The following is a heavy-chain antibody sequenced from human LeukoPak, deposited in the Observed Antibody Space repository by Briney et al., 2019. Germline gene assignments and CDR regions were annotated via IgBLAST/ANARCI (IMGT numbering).Heavy chain of an antibody. D-gene: IGHD1-26*01. CDR2: ISAYNLNT. J-gene: IGHJ5*02. Sequence: ASVKVSCKASGYTFNDYAITWVRQAPGQGLEWMGWISAYNLNTNYAQNLQGRVTMTIDRSTTTAYMELRRLRFDDTAMYYCARVGNGASWPWEWFDPRGQGTLVTVSS. V-gene: IGHV1-18*01. CDR3: ARVGNGASWPWEWFDP. CDR1: GYTFNDYA.